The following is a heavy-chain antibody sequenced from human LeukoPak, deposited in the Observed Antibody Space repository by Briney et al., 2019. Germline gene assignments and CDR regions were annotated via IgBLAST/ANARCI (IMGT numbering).Heavy chain of an antibody. CDR1: GFTVSYNY. CDR2: IRYDGSNK. J-gene: IGHJ4*02. D-gene: IGHD2-2*01. Sequence: PGGSLRLSCAASGFTVSYNYMSWVRQAPGKGLEWVAFIRYDGSNKYYADSVKGRFTISRDNSKNTLYLQMNSLRAEDTAVYYCAKDLPVVPAAVDYWGQGTLVTVSS. CDR3: AKDLPVVPAAVDY. V-gene: IGHV3-30*02.